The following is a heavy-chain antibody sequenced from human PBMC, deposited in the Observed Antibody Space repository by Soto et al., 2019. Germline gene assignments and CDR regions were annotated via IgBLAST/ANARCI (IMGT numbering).Heavy chain of an antibody. J-gene: IGHJ4*02. Sequence: SGPTLVNPTETLTLTCTVSGFSLSNARMGVSWIRQPPGKALEWLAHIFSNDEKSYSTSLKSRLTISKDTSKSQVVLTMTNMDPVDTATYYCARIRLDRRSGYYYVYFDYWGQVTLVPVSS. CDR3: ARIRLDRRSGYYYVYFDY. V-gene: IGHV2-26*01. CDR2: IFSNDEK. D-gene: IGHD3-22*01. CDR1: GFSLSNARMG.